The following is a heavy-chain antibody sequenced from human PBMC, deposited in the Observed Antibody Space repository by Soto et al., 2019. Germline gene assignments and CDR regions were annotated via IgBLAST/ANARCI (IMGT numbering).Heavy chain of an antibody. CDR2: IYYSGST. CDR1: GGSISSSSYY. Sequence: SETLSLTCTVSGGSISSSSYYWGWIRQPPGKGLEWIGSIYYSGSTYYNPSLKSRVTISVDTSKNQFSLKLSSVTAADTAVYYCALTGSGSTVGSRAFDIWGQGTMVTVSS. CDR3: ALTGSGSTVGSRAFDI. V-gene: IGHV4-39*01. D-gene: IGHD3-22*01. J-gene: IGHJ3*02.